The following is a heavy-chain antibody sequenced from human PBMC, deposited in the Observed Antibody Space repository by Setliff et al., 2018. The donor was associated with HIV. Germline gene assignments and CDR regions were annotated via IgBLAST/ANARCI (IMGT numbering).Heavy chain of an antibody. CDR1: GGSISSSTYY. CDR3: ARAMRGVVVTNKYYYYGMDV. J-gene: IGHJ6*02. Sequence: PSETLSLTCTVSGGSISSSTYYWGWIRQSPGKGLEWIGSVFYSGSTHYNPSLKSRLTISLDTSKNQFSPKLNSVTAADTAVYYCARAMRGVVVTNKYYYYGMDVWGQGTTVTVSS. V-gene: IGHV4-39*07. D-gene: IGHD2-21*02. CDR2: VFYSGST.